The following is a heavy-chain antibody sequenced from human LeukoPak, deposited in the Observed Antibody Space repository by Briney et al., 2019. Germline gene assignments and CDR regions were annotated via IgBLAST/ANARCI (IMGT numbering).Heavy chain of an antibody. CDR2: ISVSGSRT. J-gene: IGHJ4*02. Sequence: GGSLRLSCAASGFTLSSYAMSWVRQAPGKGLEWVSGISVSGSRTYYADPVKGRFTISRDNYKNTLYLQMNSLRAEDTAVYYCAKLVYDSSSGYWGQGTLVTVSS. D-gene: IGHD6-6*01. V-gene: IGHV3-23*01. CDR1: GFTLSSYA. CDR3: AKLVYDSSSGY.